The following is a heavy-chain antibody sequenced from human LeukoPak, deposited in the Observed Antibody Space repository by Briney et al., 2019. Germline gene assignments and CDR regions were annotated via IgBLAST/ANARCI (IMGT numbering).Heavy chain of an antibody. D-gene: IGHD6-19*01. Sequence: GRSLRLSCAASGFTFSSYGMHWVRQAPGKGLEWVAVISYDGSNKYYADSVKGRFTISRDNSKNTLYLQMNSLRAEDTAVYYCAKGSSGRYIVGLDYWGQGTLVTVSS. CDR2: ISYDGSNK. CDR3: AKGSSGRYIVGLDY. J-gene: IGHJ4*02. V-gene: IGHV3-30*18. CDR1: GFTFSSYG.